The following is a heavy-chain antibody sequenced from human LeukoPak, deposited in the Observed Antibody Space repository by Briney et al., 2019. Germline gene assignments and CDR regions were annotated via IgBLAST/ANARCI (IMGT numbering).Heavy chain of an antibody. D-gene: IGHD1-26*01. CDR2: ISDSGGST. J-gene: IGHJ4*02. CDR1: GFIFGAYA. Sequence: GGSLRVSCEASGFIFGAYAMNWVRQAPGKGLQWVSVISDSGGSTDYADSVKGRFTISRDNSKKTLYLQLDSLRVDDTAVYYCARGTTTRYFDYWGEGTLVTVSS. V-gene: IGHV3-23*01. CDR3: ARGTTTRYFDY.